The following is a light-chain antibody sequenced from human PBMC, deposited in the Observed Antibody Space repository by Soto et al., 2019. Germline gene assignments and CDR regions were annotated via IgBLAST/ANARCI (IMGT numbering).Light chain of an antibody. V-gene: IGKV4-1*01. CDR3: QQYYSTPPYT. CDR2: WAS. CDR1: QSVLYSSNNKNY. J-gene: IGKJ2*01. Sequence: DIVMTQSPDSLAVSLGERATINCKSSQSVLYSSNNKNYLAWYQQKPGQPPKLLIYWASTRESGVPDRFSGSGSGTDVTLTIISLQAEDVAVYYCQQYYSTPPYTFGQWTTLEIK.